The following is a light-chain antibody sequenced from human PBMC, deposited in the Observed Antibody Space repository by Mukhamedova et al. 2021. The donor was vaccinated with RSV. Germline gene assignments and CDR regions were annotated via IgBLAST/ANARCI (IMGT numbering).Light chain of an antibody. CDR3: QQHKSFSPLT. V-gene: IGKV1-5*03. CDR2: KAS. J-gene: IGKJ1*01. Sequence: KPGQAPRLLVYKASILQNGVPPRFSGSGSGSEFTLTITSLDPDDFATYYCQQHKSFSPLTFGQGTKIEVK.